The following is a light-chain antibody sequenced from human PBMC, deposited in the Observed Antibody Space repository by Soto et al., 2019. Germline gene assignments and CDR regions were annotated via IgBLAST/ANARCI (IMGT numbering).Light chain of an antibody. CDR1: QTISSW. CDR3: QHYNSYSGA. CDR2: KAS. Sequence: DMQMTQSTSTLSGSVGDRVTITCRASQTISSWLAWYQQKPGKATKLLIYKASTLKSGVPSRFSGSGSGTEFTLTISSLQPDDFAAYYCQHYNSYSGAFVQGTKVYIK. J-gene: IGKJ1*01. V-gene: IGKV1-5*03.